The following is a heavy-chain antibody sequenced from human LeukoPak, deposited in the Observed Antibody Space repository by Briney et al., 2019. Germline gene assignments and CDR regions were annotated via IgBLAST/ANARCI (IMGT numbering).Heavy chain of an antibody. V-gene: IGHV4-30-4*01. CDR2: IYYSGST. Sequence: SETLSLTCTLSGGSIRSGDYFWTWIRQPPGKGLEWIGYIYYSGSTYYNPSLKSRLTISLDTSKNQISLKLNSVTAADTAVYYCARGRYSSSWYDSYYFDYWGQGTLVTVSP. J-gene: IGHJ4*02. CDR1: GGSIRSGDYF. D-gene: IGHD6-13*01. CDR3: ARGRYSSSWYDSYYFDY.